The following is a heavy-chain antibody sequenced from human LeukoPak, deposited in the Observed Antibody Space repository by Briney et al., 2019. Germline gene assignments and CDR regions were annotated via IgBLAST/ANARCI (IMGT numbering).Heavy chain of an antibody. CDR1: GFTFSSYG. CDR2: IRYDGSNK. Sequence: PGGSLRLSCAASGFTFSSYGMHWVRQAPGKGLEWVAFIRYDGSNKYYADSVKGRFTISRDNSKNTPYLQMNSLRAEDTAVYYCARVGPLTDFFTYGSGDSWGQGTLVTVSS. CDR3: ARVGPLTDFFTYGSGDS. D-gene: IGHD3-10*01. V-gene: IGHV3-30*02. J-gene: IGHJ4*02.